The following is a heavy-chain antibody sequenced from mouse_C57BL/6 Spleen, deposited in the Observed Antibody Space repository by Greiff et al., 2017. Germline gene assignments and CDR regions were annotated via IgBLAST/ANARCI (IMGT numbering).Heavy chain of an antibody. D-gene: IGHD1-1*01. V-gene: IGHV5-4*03. CDR1: GFTFSSYA. J-gene: IGHJ4*01. Sequence: EVKLQESGGGLVKPGGSLKLSCAASGFTFSSYAMSWVRQTPATRLEWVATISDGGSYTYYPDTVKGRFTISRDNAKNNLYLQMSHLKSEDTAMYYCARRYGIPPYAMDYWGQGTSVTVSS. CDR2: ISDGGSYT. CDR3: ARRYGIPPYAMDY.